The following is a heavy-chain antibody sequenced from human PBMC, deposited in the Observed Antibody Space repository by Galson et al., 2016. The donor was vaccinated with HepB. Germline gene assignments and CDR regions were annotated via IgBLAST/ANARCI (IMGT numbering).Heavy chain of an antibody. CDR2: VYTSGST. J-gene: IGHJ6*03. D-gene: IGHD2-2*01. CDR1: GGSISIGTYY. Sequence: TLSLTCTVSGGSISIGTYYWSWIRQPAGKGLEWLGRVYTSGSTNYNPSLESRVTMSVDTSKNQFSLKLSSVTAADTAVYYCARESASKYDHYMDVWGKGTTVTVSS. V-gene: IGHV4-61*02. CDR3: ARESASKYDHYMDV.